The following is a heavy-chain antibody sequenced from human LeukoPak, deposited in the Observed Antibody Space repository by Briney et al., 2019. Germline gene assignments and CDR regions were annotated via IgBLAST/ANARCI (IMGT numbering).Heavy chain of an antibody. CDR1: GFTFSSYE. CDR2: ISSSGSTI. Sequence: GGSLRLSCAASGFTFSSYEMNWVRQAPGKGLEWVSYISSSGSTIYYADSVKGRFTNSRDNAKNSLYLQMNSLRAEDTAVYYCARVRQYYYGSGSAYGMDVWGKGTTVTVSS. D-gene: IGHD3-10*01. J-gene: IGHJ6*04. V-gene: IGHV3-48*03. CDR3: ARVRQYYYGSGSAYGMDV.